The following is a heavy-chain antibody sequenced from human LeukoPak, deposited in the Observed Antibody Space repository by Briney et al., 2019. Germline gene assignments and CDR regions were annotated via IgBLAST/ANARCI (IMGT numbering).Heavy chain of an antibody. CDR3: ARGRAVVPAAMRNYYYYYYMDV. D-gene: IGHD2-2*01. V-gene: IGHV4-4*07. CDR2: MHSSGRT. CDR1: GGSISSYY. Sequence: SETLSLTCTVSGGSISSYYWTWIRQPAGQGLEWIGRMHSSGRTSYSPSLKSRVTISVDTSKNQFSLKLSSVTAADTAVYYCARGRAVVPAAMRNYYYYYYMDVWGKGTTVTISS. J-gene: IGHJ6*03.